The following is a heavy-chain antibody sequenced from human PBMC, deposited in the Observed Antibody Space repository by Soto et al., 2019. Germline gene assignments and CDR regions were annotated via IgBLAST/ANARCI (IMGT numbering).Heavy chain of an antibody. J-gene: IGHJ4*02. V-gene: IGHV1-69*12. Sequence: QVQLVQSGAEVKKPGSSVKVSCKASGDTFTIFAISWVRQAPGKGLEWMGGIIPTIGTTNYAQRFQGRITITGDESTGTAYMELSSLESADTDVCYCSRDLGSGYDPGDYWGQGTLVTVSS. CDR3: SRDLGSGYDPGDY. CDR2: IIPTIGTT. D-gene: IGHD5-12*01. CDR1: GDTFTIFA.